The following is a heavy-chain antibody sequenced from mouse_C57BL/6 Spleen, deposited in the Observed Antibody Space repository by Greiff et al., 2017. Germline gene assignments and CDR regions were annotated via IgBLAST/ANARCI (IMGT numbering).Heavy chain of an antibody. CDR2: ISPNNGGT. Sequence: VHVKQSGPELVKPGASVKMSCKASGYTFTDYTMHWVKQSHGKSLEWIGYISPNNGGTSYNQKFKGNVTLSINKSSSTTDMELRSLTSEDSAVYYCANAYYGSRRDWYFDVWGPGTTVTVSS. CDR3: ANAYYGSRRDWYFDV. D-gene: IGHD1-1*01. J-gene: IGHJ1*01. V-gene: IGHV1-22*01. CDR1: GYTFTDYT.